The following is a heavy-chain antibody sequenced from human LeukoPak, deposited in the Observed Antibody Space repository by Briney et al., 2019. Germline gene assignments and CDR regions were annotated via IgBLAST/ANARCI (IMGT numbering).Heavy chain of an antibody. Sequence: SVKVSCKASGGTLSSYAISWVRQAPGQGLEWMGGIIPIFGTANYAQKFQGRVTITTDESTSTAYMELSSLRSEDTAVYYCATAPGPDSSMGYWGQGTLVTVSS. CDR1: GGTLSSYA. V-gene: IGHV1-69*05. D-gene: IGHD3-22*01. J-gene: IGHJ4*02. CDR2: IIPIFGTA. CDR3: ATAPGPDSSMGY.